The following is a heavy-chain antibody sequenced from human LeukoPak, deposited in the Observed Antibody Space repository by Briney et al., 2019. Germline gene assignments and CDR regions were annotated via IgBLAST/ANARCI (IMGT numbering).Heavy chain of an antibody. J-gene: IGHJ4*02. D-gene: IGHD3-10*01. CDR3: ARGPGDY. CDR2: IYYSGST. V-gene: IGHV4-59*08. CDR1: GGSFSVYY. Sequence: PSEPLSLTCALYGGSFSVYYWSWIRQPPGKGLEWIGYIYYSGSTNYNPSLKSRVTISVDASKNQFSLKLSSVTAADTAVYYCARGPGDYWGQGTLVTVSS.